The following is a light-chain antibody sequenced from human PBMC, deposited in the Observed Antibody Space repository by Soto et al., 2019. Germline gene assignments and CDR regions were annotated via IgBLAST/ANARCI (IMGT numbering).Light chain of an antibody. CDR2: SAS. J-gene: IGKJ3*01. CDR3: QQRSNWPPFT. V-gene: IGKV3-15*01. Sequence: EIVMTQSPATLSVSPGERATLSCRASQSVSSDLAWYHQKPGQAPRLLIYSASTRATGIPARFSGSGSGTEFTLTIDSLQSEDFAVYYCQQRSNWPPFTFGPGTKVDIK. CDR1: QSVSSD.